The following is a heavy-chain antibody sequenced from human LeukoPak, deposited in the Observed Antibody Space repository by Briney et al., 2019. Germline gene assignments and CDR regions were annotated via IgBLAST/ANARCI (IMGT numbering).Heavy chain of an antibody. Sequence: GGSLRLSCAASGFTFDSYAMYWVRQAPGKGLEWVAGIFGGGGSAHYTDSAKGRFTISRDNSKNTVYLQINSLRAEGTAVYYCGKTTTGYSSGQKPAWPGNYWGQGTLVTVSS. V-gene: IGHV3-23*01. J-gene: IGHJ4*02. CDR3: GKTTTGYSSGQKPAWPGNY. CDR2: IFGGGGSA. D-gene: IGHD6-19*01. CDR1: GFTFDSYA.